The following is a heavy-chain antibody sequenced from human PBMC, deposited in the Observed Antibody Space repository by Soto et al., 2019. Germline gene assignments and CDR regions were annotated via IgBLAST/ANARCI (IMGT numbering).Heavy chain of an antibody. V-gene: IGHV3-30*18. CDR2: ISYDGSNK. CDR3: AKDHSSSWYLTYYFDY. Sequence: GGSLRLSCAASGFTFSSYGMHWVRQAPGKGLEWVAVISYDGSNKYYADSVKGRFTISRDNSKNMLYLQMNSLRAEDTAVYYCAKDHSSSWYLTYYFDYWGQGTLVTVSS. CDR1: GFTFSSYG. J-gene: IGHJ4*02. D-gene: IGHD6-13*01.